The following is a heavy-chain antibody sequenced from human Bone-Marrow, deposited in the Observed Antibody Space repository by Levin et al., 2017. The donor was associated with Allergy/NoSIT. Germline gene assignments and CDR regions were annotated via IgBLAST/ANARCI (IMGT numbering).Heavy chain of an antibody. J-gene: IGHJ4*02. CDR2: ISSSSSYI. D-gene: IGHD2/OR15-2a*01. Sequence: GESLKISCAASGFTFSSYSMNWVRQAPGKGLEWVSSISSSSSYIYYADSVKGRFTISRDNAKNSLYLQMNSLRAEDTAVYYCARETIVATRIAFDYWGQGTLVTVSS. V-gene: IGHV3-21*01. CDR1: GFTFSSYS. CDR3: ARETIVATRIAFDY.